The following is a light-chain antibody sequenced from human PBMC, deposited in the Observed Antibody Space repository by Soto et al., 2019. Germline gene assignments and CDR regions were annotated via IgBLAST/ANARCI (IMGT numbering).Light chain of an antibody. CDR3: SSYTSSSTVV. CDR2: EVI. V-gene: IGLV2-14*01. CDR1: SSDVGGYNY. J-gene: IGLJ2*01. Sequence: QSALTQPASVSGSPGQSITISCTGTSSDVGGYNYVSWYQQYPGKAPKLMIYEVINRPSGVSNRFSGSKSGNTASLTISGLQAEDEADYSCSSYTSSSTVVFGGGTKVTVL.